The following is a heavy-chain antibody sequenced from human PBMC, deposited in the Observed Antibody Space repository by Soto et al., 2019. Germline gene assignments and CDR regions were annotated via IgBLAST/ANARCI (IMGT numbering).Heavy chain of an antibody. D-gene: IGHD3-22*01. CDR1: GFTFSSYA. J-gene: IGHJ4*02. V-gene: IGHV3-23*01. CDR2: ISGSGGST. Sequence: EVQLLESGGGLVQPGGSLRLSCAASGFTFSSYAMSWVRQAPGKGLEWVSAISGSGGSTYYADSVKGRSTISRDNSKNTLYLQMNSLRAEDTAVYYCVKEVRSMIVVVITGFDYWGQGTLVTVSS. CDR3: VKEVRSMIVVVITGFDY.